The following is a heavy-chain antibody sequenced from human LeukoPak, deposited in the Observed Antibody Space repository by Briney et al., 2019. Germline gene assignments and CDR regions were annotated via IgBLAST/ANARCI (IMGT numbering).Heavy chain of an antibody. D-gene: IGHD2-2*01. J-gene: IGHJ6*03. CDR3: ARQLLGYCSSTSCFYYYYMDV. CDR1: GGSISSYY. Sequence: SETLSLTCTVSGGSISSYYWSWIRQPPGKGLEWIGYIYFSETTNYNPSLKSRVTISVDKSKNQFSLTLSSVTAADTAVYYCARQLLGYCSSTSCFYYYYMDVWGKGTTVTVSS. CDR2: IYFSETT. V-gene: IGHV4-59*08.